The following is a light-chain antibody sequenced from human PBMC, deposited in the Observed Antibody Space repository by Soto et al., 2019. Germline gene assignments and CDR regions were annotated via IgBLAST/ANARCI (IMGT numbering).Light chain of an antibody. CDR3: QQYNNWHPLT. CDR2: DAS. CDR1: QSVSIN. V-gene: IGKV3D-15*01. J-gene: IGKJ4*01. Sequence: EIVMTQSPGTLPVSPGERATLSCRASQSVSINLAWYQQKPGQAPRLLIYDASTRATGIPARFSGSGSGTEFTLTISSLQSKDFAVYYCQQYNNWHPLTFGGGTKVDIK.